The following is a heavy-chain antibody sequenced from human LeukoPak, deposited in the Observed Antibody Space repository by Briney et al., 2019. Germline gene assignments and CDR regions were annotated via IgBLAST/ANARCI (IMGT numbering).Heavy chain of an antibody. CDR3: GVSSSWYWGDY. D-gene: IGHD6-13*01. Sequence: PSETLSLTCAVYGGSFSGYYWSWIRQPPGKGLEWIGEINHSGSTNYNPSLKSRVTISVDTSKNQFSLKLSSVTAADTAVYYCGVSSSWYWGDYWGQGTLVTVSS. J-gene: IGHJ4*02. V-gene: IGHV4-34*01. CDR1: GGSFSGYY. CDR2: INHSGST.